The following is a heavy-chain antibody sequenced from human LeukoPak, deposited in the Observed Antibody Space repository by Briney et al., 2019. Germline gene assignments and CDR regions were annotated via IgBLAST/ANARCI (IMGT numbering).Heavy chain of an antibody. J-gene: IGHJ4*02. D-gene: IGHD6-19*01. CDR3: AKDQIGWAPGYVSGPLDQ. CDR2: ISTDGNNE. CDR1: GFSFTMYG. Sequence: PVRPLRLSRAASGFSFTMYGIHWVRQAPGKGLEWVAVISTDGNNEYYANSVKGRFTISRDNSKNTVYLQMTSLRTEDTAVYYCAKDQIGWAPGYVSGPLDQWGQATMATVSS. V-gene: IGHV3-30*18.